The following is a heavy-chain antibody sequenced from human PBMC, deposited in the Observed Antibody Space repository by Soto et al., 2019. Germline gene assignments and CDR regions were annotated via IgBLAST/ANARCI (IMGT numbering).Heavy chain of an antibody. J-gene: IGHJ4*02. Sequence: XGSLKLSCAASGFTFSNYGMHWVRQAPGKGLDWVAVIRNDGSNEYYADSVKGRFTISRDNPKHTLYLQMNSLRAEDTAVYYCAKGPAGGDTHRSADYWGQGALVTVSS. CDR3: AKGPAGGDTHRSADY. D-gene: IGHD3-16*01. CDR1: GFTFSNYG. CDR2: IRNDGSNE. V-gene: IGHV3-30*18.